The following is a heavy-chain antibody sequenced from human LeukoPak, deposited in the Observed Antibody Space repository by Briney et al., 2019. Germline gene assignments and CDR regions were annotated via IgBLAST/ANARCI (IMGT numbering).Heavy chain of an antibody. D-gene: IGHD1-1*01. CDR3: ARVKSIQRITNLGEYYYYMDV. Sequence: SQTLSLTCAISGDSVSSNSAAWNWIRQSPSRGLEWLGRTYYRSKWYNDYAVSVKSRITINPDTSKNQFSLQLNSVTPEDTAVYYCARVKSIQRITNLGEYYYYMDVWGKGTTVTVSS. J-gene: IGHJ6*03. CDR1: GDSVSSNSAA. CDR2: TYYRSKWYN. V-gene: IGHV6-1*01.